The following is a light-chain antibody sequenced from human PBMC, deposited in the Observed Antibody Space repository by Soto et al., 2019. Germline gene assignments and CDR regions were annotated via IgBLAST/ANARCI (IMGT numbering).Light chain of an antibody. CDR2: DVS. CDR1: SSDVGGYNH. V-gene: IGLV2-14*01. Sequence: SVLTQPASVSGSPGQSITISCTGTSSDVGGYNHVSWYQQHPGKAPKLMIYDVSNRPSGVSNRFSGSKSGNTASLTISGLQPEDEADYYCSSFTSTSTNYVFGTGTKVTVL. CDR3: SSFTSTSTNYV. J-gene: IGLJ1*01.